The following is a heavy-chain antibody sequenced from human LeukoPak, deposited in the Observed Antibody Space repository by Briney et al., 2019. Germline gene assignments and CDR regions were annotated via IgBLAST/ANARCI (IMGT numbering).Heavy chain of an antibody. CDR2: ISYDGSNK. V-gene: IGHV3-30-3*01. J-gene: IGHJ5*02. CDR3: ARVAVVAATPDNWFDP. D-gene: IGHD2-15*01. CDR1: GFTFSSYA. Sequence: PGGSLRLSCAASGFTFSSYAMHWVRQAPGKGLEWVAVISYDGSNKYYADSVKGRFTISRDNSKNTLYLQMNSLRAEDTAVYYCARVAVVAATPDNWFDPWGQGTLVTVSS.